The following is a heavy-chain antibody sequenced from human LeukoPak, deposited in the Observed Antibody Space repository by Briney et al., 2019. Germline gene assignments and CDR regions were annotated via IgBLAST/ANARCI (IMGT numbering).Heavy chain of an antibody. CDR1: GFTFSSYA. D-gene: IGHD2-2*01. J-gene: IGHJ5*02. V-gene: IGHV3-21*01. CDR3: ARDPRVVVPAAVMGENWFDP. CDR2: ISSSSSYI. Sequence: GGSLRLSCAVSGFTFSSYAMNWVRQAPGKGLEWVSSISSSSSYIYYADSVKGRFTISRDNAKNSLYLQMNSLRAEDTAVYYCARDPRVVVPAAVMGENWFDPWGQGTLVTVSS.